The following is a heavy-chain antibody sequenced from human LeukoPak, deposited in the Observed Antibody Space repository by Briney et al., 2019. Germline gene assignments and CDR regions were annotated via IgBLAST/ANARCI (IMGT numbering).Heavy chain of an antibody. J-gene: IGHJ2*01. Sequence: PGGSLRLSCAASGFTFSRHSMNWVRQAPGKGLEWVSSISTSSIYIYYADSLRGRFTISRDNAKNSLYLQMNSLRAEDTAVYYCARVSESEWCFDLWGRGTLVTVSS. CDR2: ISTSSIYI. V-gene: IGHV3-21*01. D-gene: IGHD1-14*01. CDR3: ARVSESEWCFDL. CDR1: GFTFSRHS.